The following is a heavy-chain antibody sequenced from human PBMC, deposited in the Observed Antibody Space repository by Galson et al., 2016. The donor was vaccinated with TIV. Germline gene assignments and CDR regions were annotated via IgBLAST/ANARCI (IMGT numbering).Heavy chain of an antibody. CDR3: ATDRNTALDTYHASYGMDA. V-gene: IGHV1-69*13. CDR2: INPLLGTV. Sequence: SVKVSCKASGDTFSMIVFNWVRQAPGQGLDWMGGINPLLGTVNNAQKFQGRVTFTADESRSTAYMELSSLKSDYTAIYYCATDRNTALDTYHASYGMDAWGQGTAVIVSS. CDR1: GDTFSMIV. D-gene: IGHD5-18*01. J-gene: IGHJ6*02.